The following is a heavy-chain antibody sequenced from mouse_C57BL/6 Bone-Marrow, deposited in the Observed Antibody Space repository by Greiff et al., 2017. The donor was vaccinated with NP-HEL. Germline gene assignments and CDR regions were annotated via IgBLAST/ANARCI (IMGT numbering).Heavy chain of an antibody. CDR1: GYTFTSYW. D-gene: IGHD1-1*01. CDR2: IDPNSGGT. J-gene: IGHJ1*03. V-gene: IGHV1-72*01. Sequence: QVQLQQPGAELVKPGASVKLSCKASGYTFTSYWMHWVKQRPGRGLEWIGRIDPNSGGTKYNEKFKSKATLTVDKPSSTAYMQLSSLTSEVSAVYYCAREDITTVVGGEDWYFDVWGTGTTVTVSS. CDR3: AREDITTVVGGEDWYFDV.